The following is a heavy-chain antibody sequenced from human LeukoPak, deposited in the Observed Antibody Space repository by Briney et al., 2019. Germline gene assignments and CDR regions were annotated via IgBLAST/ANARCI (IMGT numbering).Heavy chain of an antibody. Sequence: GRSLRLSCAASGFTFSSYAMHWVRQAPGKGLEYVSAISSNGGSTYYANSVKGSFTISRDNSKNTLYLQMGSLRAEDMAVYYCARDQGSTRAFDYWGQGTLVTVSS. CDR2: ISSNGGST. D-gene: IGHD6-13*01. J-gene: IGHJ4*02. CDR3: ARDQGSTRAFDY. CDR1: GFTFSSYA. V-gene: IGHV3-64*01.